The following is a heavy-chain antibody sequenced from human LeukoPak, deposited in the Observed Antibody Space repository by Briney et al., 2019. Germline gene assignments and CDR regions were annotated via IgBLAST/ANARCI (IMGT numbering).Heavy chain of an antibody. V-gene: IGHV1-69*13. CDR1: GGTFSSYA. J-gene: IGHJ6*02. CDR3: ARWAYGEGYYYGMDV. CDR2: IIPIFGTA. D-gene: IGHD3-16*01. Sequence: SVKVSCKASGGTFSSYAISWVRQAPGQGLEWMGGIIPIFGTANYAQKFQGRVTITADESTSTAYMELSSLRSEDTAVYYCARWAYGEGYYYGMDVWGQGTTVTVSS.